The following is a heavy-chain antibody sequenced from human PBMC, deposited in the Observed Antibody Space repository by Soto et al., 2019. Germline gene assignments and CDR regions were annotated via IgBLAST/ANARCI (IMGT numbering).Heavy chain of an antibody. J-gene: IGHJ3*02. D-gene: IGHD3-10*01. CDR2: IYYSGST. CDR1: GGSISSSSYY. Sequence: SETLSLTCTVSGGSISSSSYYWGWIRQPPGKGLEWIGSIYYSGSTYYNPSLKSRVTISVDTSKNQFSLKLSSVTAADTAVYYCARRYLVRGVIITDAFAIWAQGTMVPVSS. V-gene: IGHV4-39*01. CDR3: ARRYLVRGVIITDAFAI.